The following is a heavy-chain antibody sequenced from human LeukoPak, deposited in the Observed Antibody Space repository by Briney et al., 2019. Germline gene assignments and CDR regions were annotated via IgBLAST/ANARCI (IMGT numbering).Heavy chain of an antibody. CDR3: AREAPWNYVDY. V-gene: IGHV4-34*01. CDR1: GGSFSGYY. D-gene: IGHD1-1*01. J-gene: IGHJ4*02. Sequence: PSETLSLTCAVYGGSFSGYYWSWIRQPPGKGLEWIGEINHSGSTNYNPSLKSRVTISVDTSKNQFSLKLSSVTAADTAVYYCAREAPWNYVDYWGQGTLVTVSS. CDR2: INHSGST.